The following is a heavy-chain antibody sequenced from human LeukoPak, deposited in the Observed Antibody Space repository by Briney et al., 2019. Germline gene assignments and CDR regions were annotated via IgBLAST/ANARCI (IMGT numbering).Heavy chain of an antibody. CDR2: INPNSGDT. CDR1: GYTFTDYY. J-gene: IGHJ4*02. D-gene: IGHD5-18*01. Sequence: ASVKVSCKASGYTFTDYYMHWVRQAPGQGLEWMGWINPNSGDTNYAQKFQGSVTMTRDTSISTAYMELSRLRSDDTAVYYCARDRHSYGLVLFDFWGPGTLATVSS. CDR3: ARDRHSYGLVLFDF. V-gene: IGHV1-2*02.